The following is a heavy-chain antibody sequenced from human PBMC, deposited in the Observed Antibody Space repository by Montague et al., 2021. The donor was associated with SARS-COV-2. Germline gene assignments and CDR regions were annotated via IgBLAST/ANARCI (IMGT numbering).Heavy chain of an antibody. CDR2: TYYRSKWYN. V-gene: IGHV6-1*01. D-gene: IGHD3-10*01. CDR3: ARGIWFGELLTGYYNYGMDV. J-gene: IGHJ6*02. Sequence: CAISGDSVSRNSAAWNWIRQSPSRGLEWLGRTYYRSKWYNDYAVSVKSRITINPDTSKNQFSLQLNSVTPEDTAVYYCARGIWFGELLTGYYNYGMDVWGQGTTVTVSS. CDR1: GDSVSRNSAA.